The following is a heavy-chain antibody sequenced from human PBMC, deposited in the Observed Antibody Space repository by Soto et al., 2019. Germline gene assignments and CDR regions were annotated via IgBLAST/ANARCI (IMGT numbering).Heavy chain of an antibody. V-gene: IGHV1-18*01. CDR3: ARLQYSLSTSPHDY. CDR1: GYTFTSYG. J-gene: IGHJ4*02. CDR2: ISAYNGNT. Sequence: QVPLVQSGAEVKKPGASVKVSCKASGYTFTSYGISWVRQAPGQGLEWMGWISAYNGNTNYAQKLQGRVTMTTDTSASTAYMELRSLSSDDTAVYYCARLQYSLSTSPHDYWGQGTLVTVSS. D-gene: IGHD4-4*01.